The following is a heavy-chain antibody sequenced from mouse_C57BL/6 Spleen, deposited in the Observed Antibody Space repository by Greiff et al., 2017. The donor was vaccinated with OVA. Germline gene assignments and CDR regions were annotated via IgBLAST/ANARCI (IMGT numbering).Heavy chain of an antibody. Sequence: EVQLVESVADLVRPGASVKLSCTASGFNFKNTYMHWVKQRPEQGLEWIGRIDPANGNTKYAPKFQGKATITADTSSNTAYLQLSSLTAEDAGIYYCDGGGFAYWGQGTLVTVSA. V-gene: IGHV14-3*01. J-gene: IGHJ3*01. CDR1: GFNFKNTY. CDR2: IDPANGNT. CDR3: DGGGFAY.